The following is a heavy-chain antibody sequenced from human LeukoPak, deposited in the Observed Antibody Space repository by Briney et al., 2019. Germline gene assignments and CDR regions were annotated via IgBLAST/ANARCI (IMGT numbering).Heavy chain of an antibody. D-gene: IGHD2-15*01. Sequence: GGSLRLSCAASGFFFNKAWMNWVRQAPGKGPEWVGRIKSKNDGGTADYGSPVKGRFTISRDDSKNTLYLQMNSLISDDTAIYYCTHVMVEDQGFGGQGTLVTVSS. V-gene: IGHV3-15*01. CDR2: IKSKNDGGTA. J-gene: IGHJ4*02. CDR1: GFFFNKAW. CDR3: THVMVEDQGF.